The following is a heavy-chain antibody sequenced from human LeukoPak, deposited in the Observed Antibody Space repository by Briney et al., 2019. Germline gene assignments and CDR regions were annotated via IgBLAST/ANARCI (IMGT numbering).Heavy chain of an antibody. V-gene: IGHV1-69*05. D-gene: IGHD3-10*01. Sequence: GASVKVSCKASGGTFSSYAISWVRQAPGQGLEWMGGIIPIFGTANYAQKFQGRVTITTDESTSTAYMELSSLRSEDTAVYYCASIWFGEPRFGDGGFDYWGQGTLVTVSS. CDR2: IIPIFGTA. CDR3: ASIWFGEPRFGDGGFDY. J-gene: IGHJ4*02. CDR1: GGTFSSYA.